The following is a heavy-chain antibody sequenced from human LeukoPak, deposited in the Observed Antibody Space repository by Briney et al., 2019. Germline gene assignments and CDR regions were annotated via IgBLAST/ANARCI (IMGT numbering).Heavy chain of an antibody. CDR1: GGSISSYY. V-gene: IGHV4-59*01. CDR2: IYYSGST. J-gene: IGHJ4*02. CDR3: ARAGELLWFGVDY. D-gene: IGHD3-10*01. Sequence: PSETLSLTCTVSGGSISSYYWSWIRQPPGKGLEWIGYIYYSGSTNYNPSLKSQVTISVDTSKNQFSLKLSSVTAADTAVYYCARAGELLWFGVDYWGQGTLVTVSS.